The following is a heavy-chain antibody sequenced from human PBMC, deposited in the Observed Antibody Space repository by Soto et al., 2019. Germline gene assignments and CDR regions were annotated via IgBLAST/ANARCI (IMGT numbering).Heavy chain of an antibody. CDR2: ISGSGGST. Sequence: GGSLRLSCAASGFTFSSYAMSWVRQAPGKGLEWVSAISGSGGSTYYADSVKGRFTISRDNSKNTLYLQMNSLRAEDTAVYYCAKPTKDYVWGSYRSYAFDIWGQGTMVTVSS. D-gene: IGHD3-16*02. J-gene: IGHJ3*02. V-gene: IGHV3-23*01. CDR1: GFTFSSYA. CDR3: AKPTKDYVWGSYRSYAFDI.